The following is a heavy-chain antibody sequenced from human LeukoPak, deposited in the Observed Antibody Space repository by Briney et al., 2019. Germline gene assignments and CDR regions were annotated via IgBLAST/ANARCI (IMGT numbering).Heavy chain of an antibody. Sequence: PGESLTLSCAASGFTFSSYEMNWVRQPPGKGLEWISYISGSGSTIYYADPVKGRFTISRDNSKNPLYLQMNSLRAEDTAVYYCAIDYYHGRHARPFDYWGQGTLVTVSS. D-gene: IGHD3-10*01. CDR3: AIDYYHGRHARPFDY. V-gene: IGHV3-48*03. CDR2: ISGSGSTI. CDR1: GFTFSSYE. J-gene: IGHJ4*02.